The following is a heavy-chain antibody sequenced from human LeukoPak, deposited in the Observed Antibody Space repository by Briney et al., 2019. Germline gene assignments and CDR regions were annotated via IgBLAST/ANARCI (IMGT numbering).Heavy chain of an antibody. CDR2: ISSSSSYI. CDR3: ARDIRSGYPFDY. J-gene: IGHJ4*02. V-gene: IGHV3-21*01. CDR1: GFTFSSYS. D-gene: IGHD5-12*01. Sequence: GGSLRLSCAASGFTFSSYSMNWVRQAPGKGLEWVSSISSSSSYIYYADSVKGRFTISRDNAKNSLYLQMNSLRAEDSAVYYCARDIRSGYPFDYWGQGTLVTVSS.